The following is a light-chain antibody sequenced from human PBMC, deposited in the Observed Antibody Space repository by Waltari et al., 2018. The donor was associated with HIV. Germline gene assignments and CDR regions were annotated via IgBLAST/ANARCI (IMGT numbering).Light chain of an antibody. Sequence: EIVLTQSPRTLSLSPGERATLSCRASQTVTSNYLAWYQVKPGQAPRLLIYGASIRATGVPDRFSGSGSGKDFTLTIGRLEPEDFAVYYCHQYGTSPQTFGQGSKVEIK. V-gene: IGKV3-20*01. CDR3: HQYGTSPQT. CDR2: GAS. CDR1: QTVTSNY. J-gene: IGKJ2*01.